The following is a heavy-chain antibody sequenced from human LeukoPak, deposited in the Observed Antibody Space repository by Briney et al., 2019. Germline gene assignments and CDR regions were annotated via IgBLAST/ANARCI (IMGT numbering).Heavy chain of an antibody. D-gene: IGHD3-22*01. CDR1: GYTFTGYY. Sequence: ASVKVSCKASGYTFTGYYMHWVRQAPGQGPEWMGRINPNSGGTNYAQKFQGRVTMTRDTSISTAYMELSRLRSDDTAVYYCARDWVVISYGMDVWGQGTTVTVSS. CDR3: ARDWVVISYGMDV. CDR2: INPNSGGT. J-gene: IGHJ6*02. V-gene: IGHV1-2*06.